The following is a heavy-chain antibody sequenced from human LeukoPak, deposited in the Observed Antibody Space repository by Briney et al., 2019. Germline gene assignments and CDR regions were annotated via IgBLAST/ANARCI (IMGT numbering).Heavy chain of an antibody. CDR1: GFTFDDYT. CDR3: AKDFSTGDVGYYFDY. J-gene: IGHJ4*02. Sequence: GGSLRLSCAASGFTFDDYTMHWVRQAPGKGLEWVPLISWDGGSTYYADSVKGRFTISRDNSKNSLYLQMNSLRTEDTALYYCAKDFSTGDVGYYFDYWGQGTLVTVSS. D-gene: IGHD7-27*01. CDR2: ISWDGGST. V-gene: IGHV3-43*01.